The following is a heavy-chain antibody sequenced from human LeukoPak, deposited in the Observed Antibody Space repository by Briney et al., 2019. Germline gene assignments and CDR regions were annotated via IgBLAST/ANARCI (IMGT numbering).Heavy chain of an antibody. Sequence: GGSLRLSCAASGFTFSSYAMSWVRQAPGKGLEWVSAISGSGGSTYYADFVKGRFTISRDNAKKTLYLQMSSLRVEDTAVYFCAKEGIDYDILTGYGSAEYFQHWGQGTLVSVSS. CDR3: AKEGIDYDILTGYGSAEYFQH. D-gene: IGHD3-9*01. CDR1: GFTFSSYA. V-gene: IGHV3-23*01. CDR2: ISGSGGST. J-gene: IGHJ1*01.